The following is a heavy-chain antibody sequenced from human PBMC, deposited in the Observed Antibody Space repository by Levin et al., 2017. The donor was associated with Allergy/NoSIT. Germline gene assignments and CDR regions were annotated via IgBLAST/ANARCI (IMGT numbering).Heavy chain of an antibody. D-gene: IGHD2-15*01. CDR1: GFTLSSYG. CDR3: AKADIGSVLGHS. Sequence: AGGSLRLSCAASGFTLSSYGMNWVRQAPGKGLEWVSSISGSGTDTHYAESVKGRFTISRDISKNTLYLQMNTLGADDTAKYYCAKADIGSVLGHSWGQGTLVTVSS. J-gene: IGHJ4*02. CDR2: ISGSGTDT. V-gene: IGHV3-23*01.